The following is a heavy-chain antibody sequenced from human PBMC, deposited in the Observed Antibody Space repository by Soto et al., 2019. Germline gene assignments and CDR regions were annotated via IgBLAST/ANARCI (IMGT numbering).Heavy chain of an antibody. CDR2: ISYDGNRK. J-gene: IGHJ4*02. V-gene: IGHV3-30*05. CDR1: GFTFSSYG. Sequence: QLQLVESGGGVVQPGRSLRLSCAASGFTFSSYGMHWARQAPGEGLEWVAVISYDGNRKYYADSVKGRFTIFRDFSKNTVDRHMNSLRVEGTAVDFCARKGYGGRWSLDYWGQGILVTVSS. D-gene: IGHD2-15*01. CDR3: ARKGYGGRWSLDY.